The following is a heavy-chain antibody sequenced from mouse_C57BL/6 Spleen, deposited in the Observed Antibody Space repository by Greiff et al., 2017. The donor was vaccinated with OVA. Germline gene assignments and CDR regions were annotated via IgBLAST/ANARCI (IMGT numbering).Heavy chain of an antibody. CDR2: INPESGDT. Sequence: EVQLQESGAELVRPGASVKLSCTASGFNINDDYMHWVKQRPEQGLEWIGWINPESGDTKYDSKFQGKATITADTSSNTAYLQLSSLTADDSGVCYSTASLLWAMDYWGQGTSVTVSS. D-gene: IGHD2-1*01. V-gene: IGHV14-4*01. CDR1: GFNINDDY. J-gene: IGHJ4*01. CDR3: TASLLWAMDY.